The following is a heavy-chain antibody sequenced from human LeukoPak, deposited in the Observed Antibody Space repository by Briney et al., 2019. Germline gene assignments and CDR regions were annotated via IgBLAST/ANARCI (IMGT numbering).Heavy chain of an antibody. CDR1: GYTFTSYG. J-gene: IGHJ6*03. V-gene: IGHV1-18*01. D-gene: IGHD2-2*01. CDR3: ARAPYCSSTSCYLYYYYYMDV. CDR2: ISAYNGNT. Sequence: ASVKVSCKASGYTFTSYGISWVRQAPGQGLEWMGWISAYNGNTNYAQKLQGRVTMTTDTSTSTAYMELRSLRSDDTAVYYCARAPYCSSTSCYLYYYYYMDVWGKGTTVTVSS.